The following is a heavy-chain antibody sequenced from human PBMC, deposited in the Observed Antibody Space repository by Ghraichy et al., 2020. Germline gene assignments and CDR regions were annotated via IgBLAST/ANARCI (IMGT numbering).Heavy chain of an antibody. CDR2: IKSKTDGGTT. J-gene: IGHJ4*02. Sequence: GESLNISCAASGFTFSNAWMSWVRQAPGKGLEWVGRIKSKTDGGTTDYAAPVKGRFTISRDDSKNTLYLQMNSLKTEDTAVYYCTTPGGFIAAAEPFDYWGQGTLVTVSS. V-gene: IGHV3-15*01. CDR1: GFTFSNAW. D-gene: IGHD6-13*01. CDR3: TTPGGFIAAAEPFDY.